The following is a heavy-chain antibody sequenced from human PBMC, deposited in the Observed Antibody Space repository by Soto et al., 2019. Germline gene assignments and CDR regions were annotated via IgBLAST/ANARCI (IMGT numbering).Heavy chain of an antibody. CDR3: AKGSGYYYSEYFQH. J-gene: IGHJ1*01. Sequence: EVQLVESGGGLVKPGGSLRLSCAASGFTFSSYSTNWVRQAPGKGLEWVSSISSSSSYIYYADSVKGRITISRDNAKNSLYLQMNSLRAEDTAVYYCAKGSGYYYSEYFQHWGQGTLVTVSA. V-gene: IGHV3-21*01. D-gene: IGHD3-22*01. CDR1: GFTFSSYS. CDR2: ISSSSSYI.